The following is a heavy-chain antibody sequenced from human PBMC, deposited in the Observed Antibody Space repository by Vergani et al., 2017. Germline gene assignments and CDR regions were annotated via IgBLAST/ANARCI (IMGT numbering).Heavy chain of an antibody. CDR1: GYSFTNYW. J-gene: IGHJ6*02. CDR3: AKSNDKYYYYYYGMDV. CDR2: IYPDDSDT. Sequence: EVQLVQSGAEVKKPGESLKISCQGSGYSFTNYWIGWVRQMPGKGLEWMGIIYPDDSDTRYSPSFQGQVTISADKSISTAYLQWNSLKASDTAMYYCAKSNDKYYYYYYGMDVWGQGTTVTVSS. V-gene: IGHV5-51*03. D-gene: IGHD3-9*01.